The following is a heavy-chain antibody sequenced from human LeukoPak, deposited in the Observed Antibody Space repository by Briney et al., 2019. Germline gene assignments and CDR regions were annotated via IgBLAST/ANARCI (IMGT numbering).Heavy chain of an antibody. CDR1: GFTFSRYG. D-gene: IGHD6-19*01. V-gene: IGHV3-30*18. CDR3: AKGGQWLGARRPYYFDY. Sequence: GGSLRLSCAASGFTFSRYGMHWVRQAPGKGLEWVAIISYDGSNKYYADSVKGRFTISRDNSKNTLHLQMNSLRAEDTAVYYCAKGGQWLGARRPYYFDYWGQGTLVTVSS. CDR2: ISYDGSNK. J-gene: IGHJ4*02.